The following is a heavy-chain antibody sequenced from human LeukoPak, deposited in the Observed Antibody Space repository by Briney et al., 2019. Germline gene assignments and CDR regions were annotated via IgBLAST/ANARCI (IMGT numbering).Heavy chain of an antibody. CDR3: SRGLDSRKLGY. Sequence: SETLSLTCTVSGGSISSGGYYWSWIRQHPGKGLEWIGYIYYSGSTYYNPSLKSRVTISVDTSKNQFSLKLSSVTAADTAVYFCSRGLDSRKLGYWGQGTLVTVSS. CDR1: GGSISSGGYY. J-gene: IGHJ4*02. V-gene: IGHV4-31*03. D-gene: IGHD3-22*01. CDR2: IYYSGST.